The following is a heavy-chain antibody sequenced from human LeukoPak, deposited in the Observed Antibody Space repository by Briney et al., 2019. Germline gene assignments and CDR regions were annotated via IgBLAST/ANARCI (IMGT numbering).Heavy chain of an antibody. Sequence: SETLSLTCTVSGGSISNYYWTWIRQPPGKGLEWIGFVHYSGSTNHNPSLKSRVTISLDTSKNQSSLKLTSVTAADTAVYYCARGTVPWPWGQGTLVTFSS. CDR3: ARGTVPWP. J-gene: IGHJ5*02. V-gene: IGHV4-59*01. CDR1: GGSISNYY. CDR2: VHYSGST.